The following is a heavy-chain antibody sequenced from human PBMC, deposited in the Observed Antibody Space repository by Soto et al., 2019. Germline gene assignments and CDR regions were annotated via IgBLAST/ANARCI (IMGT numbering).Heavy chain of an antibody. J-gene: IGHJ6*02. CDR2: ISAYNDNT. CDR1: GYSFARYG. Sequence: QVQLVQSGVEVKKPGASVKVSCKASGYSFARYGISWVRQAPGQGLEWMGWISAYNDNTRYAQTFRGRVSMTTDTSTITAYMELRSLTSDDTAVYFCAREGYCSSGSCALYSHDYFGMDVWGQGTTVTVSS. V-gene: IGHV1-18*01. D-gene: IGHD2-15*01. CDR3: AREGYCSSGSCALYSHDYFGMDV.